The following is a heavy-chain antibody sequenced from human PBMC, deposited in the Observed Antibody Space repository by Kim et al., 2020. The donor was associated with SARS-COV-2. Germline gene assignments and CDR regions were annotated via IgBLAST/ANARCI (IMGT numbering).Heavy chain of an antibody. CDR1: GGSISSYY. V-gene: IGHV4-59*13. CDR2: IYYSGST. Sequence: SETLSLTCTVSGGSISSYYWSWIRQPPGKGLEWIGYIYYSGSTNYNPSLKSRVTISVDTSKNQFSLKLSSVTAADTAVYYCAREDLPALGDYYYGMDVWGQGTTVTVSS. CDR3: AREDLPALGDYYYGMDV. J-gene: IGHJ6*02.